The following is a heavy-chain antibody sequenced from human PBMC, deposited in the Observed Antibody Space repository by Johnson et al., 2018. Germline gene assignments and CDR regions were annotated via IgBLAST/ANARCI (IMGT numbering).Heavy chain of an antibody. CDR3: ERGGGDIAMVTGDAFDI. J-gene: IGHJ3*02. CDR2: TIPIFGTA. Sequence: QVQLVESGAEVKKPGSSXKVSCKASGGPFSSYAINWVRQAPGQGLEWMGGTIPIFGTANYAQKFQGRVTITADESTSTACMELSSRRAEDTAVYYWERGGGDIAMVTGDAFDIWGQGTMVTVSS. CDR1: GGPFSSYA. V-gene: IGHV1-69*01. D-gene: IGHD5-18*01.